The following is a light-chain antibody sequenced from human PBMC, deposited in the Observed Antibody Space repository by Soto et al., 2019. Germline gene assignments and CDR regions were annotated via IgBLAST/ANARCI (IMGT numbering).Light chain of an antibody. V-gene: IGLV2-11*01. Sequence: QSALTQPRSVSGSPGQSVTISCTGTSGDVGGYNFVSWYQQHPGKAPTLMIFDVSQRPSGVPDRFSGSKSGNTASLTISGLQADDEADYYCCSYTSHYTRVFGTGTKVTVL. CDR3: CSYTSHYTRV. CDR1: SGDVGGYNF. CDR2: DVS. J-gene: IGLJ1*01.